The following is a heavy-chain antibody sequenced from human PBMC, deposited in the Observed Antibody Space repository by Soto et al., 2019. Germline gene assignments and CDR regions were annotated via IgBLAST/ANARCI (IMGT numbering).Heavy chain of an antibody. J-gene: IGHJ5*02. V-gene: IGHV3-9*01. Sequence: HPGGSLRLSCAASGFAFDDYVMHWVRQPPGRGLEWVSGITWNGGTIRYVDSVKGRFTIPRDNAENSLYLQMNSLRPEDTAVYYCAKGGSAALIAPSGRDNWFDPWGQGTQVTVSS. D-gene: IGHD6-13*01. CDR3: AKGGSAALIAPSGRDNWFDP. CDR2: ITWNGGTI. CDR1: GFAFDDYV.